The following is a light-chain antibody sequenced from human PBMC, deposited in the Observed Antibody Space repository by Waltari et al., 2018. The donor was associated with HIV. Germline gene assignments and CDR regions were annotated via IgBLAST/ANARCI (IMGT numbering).Light chain of an antibody. CDR1: QNVYNN. J-gene: IGKJ2*01. Sequence: ILVTQSPATMSVSPGERATLSCKTSQNVYNNLAWYQHKPGQAPRLLMSGASTRARDVPPRFSGSGSGTEFTLTISSLQSEDFAVYYCQQYNNWPYTFGQGTKLEIK. CDR3: QQYNNWPYT. V-gene: IGKV3-15*01. CDR2: GAS.